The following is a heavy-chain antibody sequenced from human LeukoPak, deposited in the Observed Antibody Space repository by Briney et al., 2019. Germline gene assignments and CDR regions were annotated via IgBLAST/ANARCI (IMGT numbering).Heavy chain of an antibody. J-gene: IGHJ6*03. Sequence: GGSLRLSCAASGLTVRSNYMSWVRQAPGKGLEWVSTIYSGDATYHADSVKGRVTVSRDNSKNTLYLQMNSLRPEDTAVYYCARDHYNGRYYYMDVWGKGTTVTVSS. D-gene: IGHD3-10*01. V-gene: IGHV3-66*01. CDR2: IYSGDAT. CDR1: GLTVRSNY. CDR3: ARDHYNGRYYYMDV.